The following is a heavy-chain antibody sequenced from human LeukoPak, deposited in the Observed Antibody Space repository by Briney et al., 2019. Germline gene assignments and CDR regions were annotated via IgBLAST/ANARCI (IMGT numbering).Heavy chain of an antibody. Sequence: GGSLRLSCAASGFTFSNAWMSWVRQAPGKGLEWVSAISGSGGSTYYADSVKGRFTISRDNSKNTLCLQMNSLRAEDTAVYYCARVVYSGSYHVGESDYWGQGTLVTVSS. J-gene: IGHJ4*02. D-gene: IGHD1-26*01. CDR2: ISGSGGST. CDR1: GFTFSNAW. V-gene: IGHV3-23*01. CDR3: ARVVYSGSYHVGESDY.